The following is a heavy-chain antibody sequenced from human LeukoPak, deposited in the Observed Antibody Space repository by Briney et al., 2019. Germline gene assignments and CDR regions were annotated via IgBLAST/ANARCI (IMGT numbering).Heavy chain of an antibody. CDR3: AKATIGAADANFDY. D-gene: IGHD6-13*01. CDR2: INAGGGST. CDR1: GFTFRNYA. V-gene: IGHV3-23*01. J-gene: IGHJ4*02. Sequence: GGSLSLFCAASGFTFRNYAMSWARQAPGMGLEWVSSINAGGGSTYYADSVKGRFTISRDTSKNTLSLQMNSLRAEDTAVYYCAKATIGAADANFDYWGQGTRVTVSS.